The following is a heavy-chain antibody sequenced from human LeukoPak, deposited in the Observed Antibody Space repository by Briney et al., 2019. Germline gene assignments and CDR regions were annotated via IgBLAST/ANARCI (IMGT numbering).Heavy chain of an antibody. D-gene: IGHD6-13*01. CDR1: GGSISSSNW. Sequence: PSETLSLTCAVSGGSISSSNWWSWVRQPPGKGLEWIGEIYHSGSTNYNPSLKSRVTISVDKSKNQFSLKLSSVTAADTAVYYCARLLTAAGMAYYYYYMDVWGKGTTVTVSS. J-gene: IGHJ6*03. V-gene: IGHV4-4*02. CDR3: ARLLTAAGMAYYYYYMDV. CDR2: IYHSGST.